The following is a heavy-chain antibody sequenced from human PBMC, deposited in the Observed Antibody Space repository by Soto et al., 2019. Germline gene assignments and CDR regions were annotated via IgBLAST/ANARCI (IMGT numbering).Heavy chain of an antibody. J-gene: IGHJ1*01. V-gene: IGHV3-74*01. Sequence: EVQLVQSGGGLAQPGKSLRLSCAASGFTFRKFWMHWVRQVPGKGPVWVSYISSDGPTTDYADSVKGRFTISRDNAKETLYLQMDSLRAEDTAVYYCAIQDCTNDVCLEAAVTVGGALESWGQGTLVTVSS. D-gene: IGHD2-8*01. CDR2: ISSDGPTT. CDR3: AIQDCTNDVCLEAAVTVGGALES. CDR1: GFTFRKFW.